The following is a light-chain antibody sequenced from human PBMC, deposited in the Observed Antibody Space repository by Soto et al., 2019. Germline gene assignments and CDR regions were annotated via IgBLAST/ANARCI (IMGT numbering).Light chain of an antibody. V-gene: IGKV3-11*01. CDR3: QQRSNWPPWT. J-gene: IGKJ1*01. CDR1: QSVSSY. Sequence: EIVLTQSPATLSLSPGERATLSCRASQSVSSYLAWYQQKPGQAPRLLIYDAFNRAIGIPARFSGSGSGTDFTLTISSLEPEDFAVYYCQQRSNWPPWTFGQGTKVDIK. CDR2: DAF.